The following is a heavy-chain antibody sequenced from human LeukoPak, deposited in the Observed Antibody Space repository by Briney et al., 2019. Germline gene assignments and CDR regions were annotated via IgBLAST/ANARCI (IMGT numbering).Heavy chain of an antibody. Sequence: GGSLRLSCAASGFTFSSYSMNWVRQAPGKGLEWVSSISSSSSYIYYADSVKGRFTISRDTSKNSLFLQMHSLKAEDTAIYYCAKDLGKVIAAAGTAGFDSWGRGTLVTVSS. D-gene: IGHD6-19*01. J-gene: IGHJ4*01. CDR2: ISSSSSYI. V-gene: IGHV3-21*04. CDR1: GFTFSSYS. CDR3: AKDLGKVIAAAGTAGFDS.